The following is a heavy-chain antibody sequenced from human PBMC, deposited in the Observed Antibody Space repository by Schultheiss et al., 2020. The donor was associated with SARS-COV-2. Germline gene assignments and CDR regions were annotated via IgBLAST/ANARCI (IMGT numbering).Heavy chain of an antibody. V-gene: IGHV4-39*01. CDR2: IYYSGST. CDR1: GGSISSSSYY. Sequence: SETLSLTCTVSGGSISSSSYYWGWIRQPPGKGLEWIGSIYYSGSTYYNPSLKSRVTISVDTSKNQFSLKLSSVTAADTAVYYCARQPLLEWLLEVWGAYYDYWGQGTLVTVSS. D-gene: IGHD3-3*01. J-gene: IGHJ4*02. CDR3: ARQPLLEWLLEVWGAYYDY.